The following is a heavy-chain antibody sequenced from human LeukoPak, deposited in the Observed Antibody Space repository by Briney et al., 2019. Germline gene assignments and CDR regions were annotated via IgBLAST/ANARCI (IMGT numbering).Heavy chain of an antibody. J-gene: IGHJ4*02. D-gene: IGHD2-8*01. CDR3: ARARWVNGLYYFDY. V-gene: IGHV3-7*01. Sequence: TGGSLRLSCAASGFTFSHYWMSWVRQATGKGLEWVANIKQDGSEKYCVDSVKGRFSISRDNAQNSLYLQMNSLRAEDTAMYYCARARWVNGLYYFDYWGQGTLVTVSS. CDR1: GFTFSHYW. CDR2: IKQDGSEK.